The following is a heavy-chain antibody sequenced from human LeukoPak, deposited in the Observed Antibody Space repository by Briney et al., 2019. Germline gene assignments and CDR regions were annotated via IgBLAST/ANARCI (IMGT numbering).Heavy chain of an antibody. CDR3: ARGNHCSSTSCYDDWFDP. D-gene: IGHD2-2*01. CDR2: ISSSSSYI. V-gene: IGHV3-21*01. CDR1: GSTFSSYS. Sequence: GGSLRLSCAASGSTFSSYSMNWVRQAPGKGLEWVSSISSSSSYIYYADSVKGRFTISRDNAKNSLYLQMNSLRAEDTAVYYCARGNHCSSTSCYDDWFDPWGQGTLVNVSS. J-gene: IGHJ5*02.